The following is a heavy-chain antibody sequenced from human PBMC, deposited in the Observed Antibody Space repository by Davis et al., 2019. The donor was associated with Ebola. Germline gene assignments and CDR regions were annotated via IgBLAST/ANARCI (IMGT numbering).Heavy chain of an antibody. J-gene: IGHJ4*02. CDR3: ARGGVLGLLWFGEFDY. V-gene: IGHV1-2*04. Sequence: ASVQVSCKASGYTFTGYYMHWVRQAPGQGLEWMGWINPNSGGTNYAQKFQGWVTMTRDTSISTAYMELSRLRSDDTAVYYCARGGVLGLLWFGEFDYWGQGTLVTVSS. CDR2: INPNSGGT. D-gene: IGHD3-10*01. CDR1: GYTFTGYY.